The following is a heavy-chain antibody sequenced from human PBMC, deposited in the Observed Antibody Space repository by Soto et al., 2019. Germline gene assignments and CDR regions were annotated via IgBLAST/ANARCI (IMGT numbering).Heavy chain of an antibody. J-gene: IGHJ6*02. Sequence: GGSLRLSCAASGFTFSSYAMHWVRQAPGKGLEWVAVISYDGSNKYYADSVKGRFTISRDNSKNTLYLQMNSLRAEDTAVYYCAKEYYDFWSGYSRLGMDVWGQGTTVTVSS. V-gene: IGHV3-30-3*01. D-gene: IGHD3-3*01. CDR1: GFTFSSYA. CDR3: AKEYYDFWSGYSRLGMDV. CDR2: ISYDGSNK.